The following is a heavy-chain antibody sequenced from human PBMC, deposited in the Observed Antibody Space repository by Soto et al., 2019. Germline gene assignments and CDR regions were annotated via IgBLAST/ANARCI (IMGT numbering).Heavy chain of an antibody. CDR1: GGSISSGCYY. Sequence: SETLSLTCTVSGGSISSGCYYWSWIRQHPGKGLEWIGYIYYSGSTYYNPSLKSRVTISVDTSKNQFSLKLSSVTAADTAVYYCARERGYCSGGSCYYDAFDIWGQGTMVTVSS. CDR2: IYYSGST. D-gene: IGHD2-15*01. V-gene: IGHV4-31*03. CDR3: ARERGYCSGGSCYYDAFDI. J-gene: IGHJ3*02.